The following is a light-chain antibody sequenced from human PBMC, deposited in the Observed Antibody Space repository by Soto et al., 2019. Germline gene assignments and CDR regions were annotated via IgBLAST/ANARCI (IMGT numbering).Light chain of an antibody. Sequence: QSALTQPPSASGSPGQSVTISCTGTSSDIGGYNSVSWYQQHPGKAPRLMIYEVNKRPSGVPDRFSGSKSGTSASLAISKLQSEDEADYYCATWNDSLNGWLFGGGTKLTVL. CDR1: SSDIGGYNS. V-gene: IGLV2-8*01. CDR3: ATWNDSLNGWL. J-gene: IGLJ2*01. CDR2: EVN.